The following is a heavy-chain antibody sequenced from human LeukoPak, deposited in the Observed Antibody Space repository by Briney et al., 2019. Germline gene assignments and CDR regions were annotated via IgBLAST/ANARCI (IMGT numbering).Heavy chain of an antibody. V-gene: IGHV3-11*06. CDR1: GFTFSDYY. J-gene: IGHJ4*02. Sequence: GGSLRLSCAASGFTFSDYYMNWIRQAPGKGLEWVSYIASSSSGYTNYADSVKGRFTISRDNSKNTLYLQMSSLRAEDTAVYYCAKGASLGYCSGANCYSAYWGQGTLVTVSS. D-gene: IGHD2-15*01. CDR2: IASSSSGYT. CDR3: AKGASLGYCSGANCYSAY.